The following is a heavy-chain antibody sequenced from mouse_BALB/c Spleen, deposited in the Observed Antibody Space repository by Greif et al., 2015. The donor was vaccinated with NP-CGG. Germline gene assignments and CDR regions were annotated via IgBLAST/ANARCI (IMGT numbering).Heavy chain of an antibody. V-gene: IGHV14-3*02. Sequence: VQLQQSGAELVKPGASVKLSCTASGFNIKDTYMHWVKQRPEQGLEWIGRIDPANANIKYDPKFQGKATITKDTSSNIADLQLSSLTSEDTAVYYCANAYNGSLGFAYWGQGTLVTVSA. D-gene: IGHD2-10*01. J-gene: IGHJ3*01. CDR2: IDPANANI. CDR1: GFNIKDTY. CDR3: ANAYNGSLGFAY.